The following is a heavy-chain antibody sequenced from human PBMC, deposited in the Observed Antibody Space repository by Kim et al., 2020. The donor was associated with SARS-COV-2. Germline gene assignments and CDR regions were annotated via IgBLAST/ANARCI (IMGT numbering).Heavy chain of an antibody. Sequence: SETLSLTCAVSGGSISSSNWWSWVRQPPGKGLEWIGEIYHSGSTNYNPSLKSRVTISVDKSKNQFSLKLSSVTAADTAVYYCARDGLYYYDSSGYPNLAFDYWGQGTLVTVSS. J-gene: IGHJ4*02. D-gene: IGHD3-22*01. CDR3: ARDGLYYYDSSGYPNLAFDY. V-gene: IGHV4-4*02. CDR2: IYHSGST. CDR1: GGSISSSNW.